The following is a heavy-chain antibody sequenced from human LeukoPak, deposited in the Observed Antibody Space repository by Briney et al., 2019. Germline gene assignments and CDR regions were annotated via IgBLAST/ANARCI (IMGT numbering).Heavy chain of an antibody. V-gene: IGHV4-59*08. CDR3: AQTTGWPGFDF. CDR2: IYNGRNT. Sequence: NPSETLSLTCSASGAYTSSRYWSWIRQSPGRTLEWIGHIYNGRNTKYNPSLTSRVTISVDTSKNQFSLSLTSVTAADTAIYYCAQTTGWPGFDFWGPGALVTVSS. CDR1: GAYTSSRY. J-gene: IGHJ4*02. D-gene: IGHD6-19*01.